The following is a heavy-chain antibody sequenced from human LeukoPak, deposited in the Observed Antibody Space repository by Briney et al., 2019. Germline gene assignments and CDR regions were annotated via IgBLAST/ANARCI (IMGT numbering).Heavy chain of an antibody. V-gene: IGHV4-39*07. Sequence: PSETLSLTCTVSGGSISSGTYYWGWIRQPPGKGLEWIGSIYYSGSTYYNPSLKSRVTISVDTSKNQFSLKLSSVTAADTAVYYCARGTVGATFPGAFDIWGQGTMVTVSS. CDR2: IYYSGST. CDR1: GGSISSGTYY. CDR3: ARGTVGATFPGAFDI. D-gene: IGHD1-26*01. J-gene: IGHJ3*02.